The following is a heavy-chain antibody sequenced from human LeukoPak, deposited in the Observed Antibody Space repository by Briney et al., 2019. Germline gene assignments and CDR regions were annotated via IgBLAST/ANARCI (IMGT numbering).Heavy chain of an antibody. J-gene: IGHJ4*02. D-gene: IGHD2-2*01. CDR3: AKDSPRSRYCSSTSCHTRFDY. CDR1: GFTFSSYA. CDR2: ISGSGGST. Sequence: GGSLRLSCAASGFTFSSYAMSWVRQAPGKGLEWVSAISGSGGSTYYADSVKGRFTISRDNSKNTLYLQMNSLRAEDTAVYYCAKDSPRSRYCSSTSCHTRFDYWGQGTLVTISS. V-gene: IGHV3-23*01.